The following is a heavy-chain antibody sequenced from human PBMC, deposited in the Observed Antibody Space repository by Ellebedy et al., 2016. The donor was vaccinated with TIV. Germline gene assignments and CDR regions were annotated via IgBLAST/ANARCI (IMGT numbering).Heavy chain of an antibody. Sequence: GSLRLSCAVYGESFSGYYWSWIRQPPGKGLDWIGEVNHSGSTTYNPSLKSRVTISVDTSKHQFSLKLSSVTAADTAVYYCARVRRELLWFAESQYFFDYWGQGTLVTVSS. V-gene: IGHV4-34*01. CDR2: VNHSGST. J-gene: IGHJ4*02. CDR1: GESFSGYY. D-gene: IGHD3-10*01. CDR3: ARVRRELLWFAESQYFFDY.